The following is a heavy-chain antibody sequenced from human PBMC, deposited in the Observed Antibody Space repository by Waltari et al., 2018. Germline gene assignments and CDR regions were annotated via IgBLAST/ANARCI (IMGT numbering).Heavy chain of an antibody. D-gene: IGHD6-6*01. V-gene: IGHV4-38-2*02. J-gene: IGHJ6*02. CDR3: ARDFRYSSSSWYYYYGMDV. Sequence: QVQLQESGPGLVKPSETLSLTCAVSGYSISSGYYWGWIRQPPGKGLEWIGNIYHSGSTYYNPSLKSRVTISVDTSKNQFSLKLSSVTAAVTAVYYCARDFRYSSSSWYYYYGMDVWGQGTTVTVSS. CDR2: IYHSGST. CDR1: GYSISSGYY.